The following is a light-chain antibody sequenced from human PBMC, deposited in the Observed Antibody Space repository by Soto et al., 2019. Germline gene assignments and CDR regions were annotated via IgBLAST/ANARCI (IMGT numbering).Light chain of an antibody. CDR3: SSYTSGSTLYV. CDR2: AAS. J-gene: IGLJ1*01. CDR1: SSYVCAYNC. Sequence: QCVLSHPAAVTGSPGQASTISCTGTSSYVCAYNCVSWYQQHPVKAPRLMIYAASNRASGVSHRFSGSRSGNTASLTISGLQAEDEAPYYCSSYTSGSTLYVFGTGTKVTV. V-gene: IGLV2-14*01.